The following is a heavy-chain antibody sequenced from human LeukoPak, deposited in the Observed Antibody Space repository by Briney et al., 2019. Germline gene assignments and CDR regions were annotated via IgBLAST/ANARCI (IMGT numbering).Heavy chain of an antibody. CDR1: GFTFSRHW. J-gene: IGHJ4*02. Sequence: PGGSLRLSCAASGFTFSRHWMSWVRQAPGKGLEWVSSIYNSGAGIFYADSVKGRFTISRDNSKNTLYLQMNSLRAEDTAVYYCAKDVAPDSGWDLDYWGQGTLVTVSS. V-gene: IGHV3-23*01. CDR2: IYNSGAGI. CDR3: AKDVAPDSGWDLDY. D-gene: IGHD6-19*01.